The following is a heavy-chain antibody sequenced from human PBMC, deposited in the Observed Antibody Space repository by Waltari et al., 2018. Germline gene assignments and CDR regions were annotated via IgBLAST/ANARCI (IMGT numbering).Heavy chain of an antibody. CDR2: IKQDGSEK. CDR1: GFTFSSYW. V-gene: IGHV3-7*01. CDR3: ARTLNTAGDYFDY. Sequence: EVQLVESGGGLVQPGGSLRLSCAASGFTFSSYWMSWVRQAPGKGLEWVSNIKQDGSEKYYVDSVKGRFTISRDNAKNSLYLQMNSLRAEDTAVYYCARTLNTAGDYFDYWGQGTLVTVSS. D-gene: IGHD5-18*01. J-gene: IGHJ4*02.